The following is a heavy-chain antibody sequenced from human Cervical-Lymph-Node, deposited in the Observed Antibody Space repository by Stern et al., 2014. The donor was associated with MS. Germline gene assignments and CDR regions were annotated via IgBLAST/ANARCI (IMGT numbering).Heavy chain of an antibody. V-gene: IGHV3-21*01. CDR3: ARDQGSDYYYGMDV. J-gene: IGHJ6*02. CDR2: ISSSSSYI. CDR1: GFTFSSYS. D-gene: IGHD3-10*01. Sequence: EVQLVQSGGGLVKPGGSLRLSCAASGFTFSSYSMNWVRQAPGKGLECVSSISSSSSYIYYADSVKGRFTISRDNAKNSLYLQMNSLRAEDTAVYYCARDQGSDYYYGMDVWGQGTTVTVSS.